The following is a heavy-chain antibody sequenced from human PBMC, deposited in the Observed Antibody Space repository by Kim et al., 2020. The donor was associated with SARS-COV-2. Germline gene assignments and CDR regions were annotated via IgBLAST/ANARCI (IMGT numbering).Heavy chain of an antibody. Sequence: YADAVRGRFTISRDDSKSTADLVMDSLRSEDTAVYYCASGPSGRTEFFEYWGQGILVTVSS. D-gene: IGHD6-19*01. CDR3: ASGPSGRTEFFEY. V-gene: IGHV3-73*01. J-gene: IGHJ4*02.